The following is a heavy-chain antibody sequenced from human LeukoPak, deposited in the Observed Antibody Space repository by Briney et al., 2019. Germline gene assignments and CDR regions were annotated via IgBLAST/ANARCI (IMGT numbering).Heavy chain of an antibody. CDR3: AKRGVVIRVILVGFHKEAYYFDS. CDR2: ISGSGGGT. J-gene: IGHJ4*02. Sequence: WGSLRLSCAVSGITLSNYGMSWVRQAPGKGLEWVAGISGSGGGTNYADAVKGRFTISRDNRKNTLHLQMNSLRAEDTAVYFCAKRGVVIRVILVGFHKEAYYFDSWGQGALVIVSS. CDR1: GITLSNYG. V-gene: IGHV3-23*01. D-gene: IGHD3-22*01.